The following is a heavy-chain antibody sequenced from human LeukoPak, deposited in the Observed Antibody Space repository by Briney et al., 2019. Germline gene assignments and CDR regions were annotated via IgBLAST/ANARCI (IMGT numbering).Heavy chain of an antibody. CDR3: ARDLISHYDSSGYFSWYFDY. V-gene: IGHV3-30*04. CDR2: ISYDGGNK. J-gene: IGHJ4*02. D-gene: IGHD3-22*01. Sequence: GRPLRLSCAASGFTFSSYAMHWVRQAPGKGLEWVAVISYDGGNKYYADSVKGRFTISRDNSKNTLYLQMNSLRAEDTAVYYCARDLISHYDSSGYFSWYFDYWGQGTLVTVSS. CDR1: GFTFSSYA.